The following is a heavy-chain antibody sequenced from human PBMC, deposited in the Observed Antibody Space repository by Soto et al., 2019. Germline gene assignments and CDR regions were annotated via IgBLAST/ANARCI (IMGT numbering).Heavy chain of an antibody. CDR2: ISGRGGST. Sequence: GGSLRLSCAASGFTFNNYAMSWVRQAPDKGLEWVSAISGRGGSTYYADSVKGRFTISRDNSKDTLFLQMNSLRADDTGVYYCAKESYCSSPRCYSRSGMDVWGQGTTVTVSS. CDR1: GFTFNNYA. J-gene: IGHJ6*02. D-gene: IGHD2-2*01. CDR3: AKESYCSSPRCYSRSGMDV. V-gene: IGHV3-23*01.